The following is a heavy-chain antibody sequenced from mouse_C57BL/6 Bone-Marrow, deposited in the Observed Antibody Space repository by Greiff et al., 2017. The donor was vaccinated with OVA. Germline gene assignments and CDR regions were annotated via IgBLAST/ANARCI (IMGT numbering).Heavy chain of an antibody. J-gene: IGHJ1*03. CDR3: ARWGTTVPWSFDV. V-gene: IGHV1-63*01. CDR1: GYTFTNYW. Sequence: QVQLKESGAELVRPGPSVKMSCKASGYTFTNYWIGWAKQRPGHGLEWIGDIYPGGGYTNYNEKFKGKATLTADKSSSTAYMQFSSLTSEDSAIYYCARWGTTVPWSFDVWGTGTTVTVSS. CDR2: IYPGGGYT. D-gene: IGHD1-1*01.